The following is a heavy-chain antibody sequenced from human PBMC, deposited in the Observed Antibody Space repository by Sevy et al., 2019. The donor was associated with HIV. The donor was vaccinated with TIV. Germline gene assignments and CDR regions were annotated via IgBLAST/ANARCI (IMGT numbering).Heavy chain of an antibody. D-gene: IGHD6-19*01. V-gene: IGHV3-7*04. CDR1: GFIFSNYW. CDR2: IKQDGSEK. CDR3: VGGAWYAI. J-gene: IGHJ6*02. Sequence: GGYLRLSCAASGFIFSNYWMSWVRQAPGKGLEWVANIKQDGSEKYYVDSVRGRFTLSRDNAKNSLYLQMNSLRVEDTAVYYCVGGAWYAIWGQGTTVTVSS.